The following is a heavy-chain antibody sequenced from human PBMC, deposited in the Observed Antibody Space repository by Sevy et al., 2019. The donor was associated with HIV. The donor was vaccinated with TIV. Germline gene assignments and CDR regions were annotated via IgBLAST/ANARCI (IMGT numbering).Heavy chain of an antibody. CDR1: GYTFTSYY. D-gene: IGHD2-15*01. Sequence: ASVKVSCKGSGYTFTSYYMHWVRQAPGQGLEWMGIINPSGGSTSYAQKFQGRVTMTRDTSTSTVYMELSCLRSEDTAVYYCASTNVVVVAATRYYYYYMDVWGKGTTVTVSS. CDR2: INPSGGST. CDR3: ASTNVVVVAATRYYYYYMDV. V-gene: IGHV1-46*01. J-gene: IGHJ6*03.